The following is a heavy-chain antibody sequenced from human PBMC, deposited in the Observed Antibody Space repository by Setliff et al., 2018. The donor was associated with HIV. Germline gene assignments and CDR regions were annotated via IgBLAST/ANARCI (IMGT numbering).Heavy chain of an antibody. Sequence: SETLSLTCTVSGGSISSTTYYWNWFRQSPGKGLEWIGYMSYTGINNYNPSLKSLVTISLDTSKNQFSLKLTSVTAADTAVYYCARHALGGYSSSSTDYWGQGTLVTVSS. CDR2: MSYTGIN. CDR1: GGSISSTTYY. D-gene: IGHD6-6*01. J-gene: IGHJ4*02. CDR3: ARHALGGYSSSSTDY. V-gene: IGHV4-31*01.